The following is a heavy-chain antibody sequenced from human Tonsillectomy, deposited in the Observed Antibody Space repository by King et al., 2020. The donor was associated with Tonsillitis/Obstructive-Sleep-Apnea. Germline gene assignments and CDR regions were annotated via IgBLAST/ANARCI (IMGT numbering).Heavy chain of an antibody. D-gene: IGHD6-19*01. Sequence: QLQESGPGLVKPSETLSLTCTVSGDSISRSSYYWGWIRQPPGKGLEWIANIYDSGTTYYNPSLKSRVTTSVDTSKNQFSLKLTSVTAADTAVYYCARHTAGAVAGLGAFDIWGQGTMVTVSS. V-gene: IGHV4-39*01. CDR2: IYDSGTT. J-gene: IGHJ3*02. CDR3: ARHTAGAVAGLGAFDI. CDR1: GDSISRSSYY.